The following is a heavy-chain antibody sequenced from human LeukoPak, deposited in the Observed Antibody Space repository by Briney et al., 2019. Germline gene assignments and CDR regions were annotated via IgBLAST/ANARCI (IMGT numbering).Heavy chain of an antibody. J-gene: IGHJ2*01. CDR2: ISASGGNT. D-gene: IGHD5-18*01. V-gene: IGHV3-23*01. Sequence: GGSLRLSCAISGFTFSNFAMSWVRQAPGKGLEWVSGISASGGNTYYPDSVKGRFTISRDNSKNTLYLQMHSLRVEDTAVYYCARDEGDSYGTYWYFDLWDRGTLVTVSS. CDR1: GFTFSNFA. CDR3: ARDEGDSYGTYWYFDL.